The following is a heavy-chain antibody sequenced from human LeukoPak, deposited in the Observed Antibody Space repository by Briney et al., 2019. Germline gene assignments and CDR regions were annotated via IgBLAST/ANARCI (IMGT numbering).Heavy chain of an antibody. Sequence: SQTLSLTCTVSGGSISSGYYWGWIRQPPGKGLEWIGSIYQSGSTYYNPSLRSRVTISADTSKNQFSLKLTSVTAADTAVYYCARGLVMVRGVTSYYFDYWGQGTLVTVSS. J-gene: IGHJ4*02. CDR2: IYQSGST. CDR3: ARGLVMVRGVTSYYFDY. CDR1: GGSISSGYY. V-gene: IGHV4-38-2*02. D-gene: IGHD3-10*01.